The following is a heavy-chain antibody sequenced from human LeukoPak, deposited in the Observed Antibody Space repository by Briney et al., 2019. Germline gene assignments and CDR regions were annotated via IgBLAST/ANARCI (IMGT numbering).Heavy chain of an antibody. CDR3: AKSVTTMVRGYFDY. V-gene: IGHV3-30*02. Sequence: GGSLRLSCAASGFTFSSYGMHWVRQAPGKGLEWVAFIRYDGSNKYYADSVKGRFTISRDNSKNTLYLQMNSLRGEDTAVYYCAKSVTTMVRGYFDYWGQGTLVTVSS. CDR2: IRYDGSNK. CDR1: GFTFSSYG. D-gene: IGHD3-10*01. J-gene: IGHJ4*02.